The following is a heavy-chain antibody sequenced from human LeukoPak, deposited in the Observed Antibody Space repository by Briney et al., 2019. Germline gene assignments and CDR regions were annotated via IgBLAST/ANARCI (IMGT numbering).Heavy chain of an antibody. CDR2: IYSSGST. CDR1: GDSISNYY. D-gene: IGHD6-19*01. Sequence: SETLSLTCTVSGDSISNYYWSWIRQPPGKKLEWIGYIYSSGSTSYNPSLKSRVTISVDTSKSQLSLKLSSVAAADTAMYYCARVGIAVAGLDYWGQGTLVTVSS. V-gene: IGHV4-59*08. CDR3: ARVGIAVAGLDY. J-gene: IGHJ4*02.